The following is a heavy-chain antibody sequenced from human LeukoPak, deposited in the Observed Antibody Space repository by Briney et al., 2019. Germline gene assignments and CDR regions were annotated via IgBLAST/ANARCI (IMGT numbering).Heavy chain of an antibody. CDR3: ARHLSGGIRQFDRSLKWFDP. D-gene: IGHD3-9*01. Sequence: PSETLSLTCTVSDGSIISGSSYWGWIRQPPGKGLEWIGTIHYNGDVYTNPSLKSRLSMSVDTSTNQFSLHLTSVTAAGTAVYYCARHLSGGIRQFDRSLKWFDPWGQGALVTVSS. CDR2: IHYNGDV. CDR1: DGSIISGSSY. V-gene: IGHV4-39*01. J-gene: IGHJ5*02.